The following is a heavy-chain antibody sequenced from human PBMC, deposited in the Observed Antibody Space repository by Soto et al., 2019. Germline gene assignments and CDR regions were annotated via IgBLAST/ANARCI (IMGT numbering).Heavy chain of an antibody. CDR1: GFTFTSYG. J-gene: IGHJ4*02. Sequence: QAHLVESGGGVVQPGRSLRLSCAASGFTFTSYGMHWDRQAPGTRLEWVAVISYDGGLQHYADSVKGRFTISRDNSXNMVLLQMNSLRAEDTAVYYCVSDRGYGHASVPYSWGQGTLVSVSS. CDR3: VSDRGYGHASVPYS. D-gene: IGHD5-18*01. CDR2: ISYDGGLQ. V-gene: IGHV3-30*03.